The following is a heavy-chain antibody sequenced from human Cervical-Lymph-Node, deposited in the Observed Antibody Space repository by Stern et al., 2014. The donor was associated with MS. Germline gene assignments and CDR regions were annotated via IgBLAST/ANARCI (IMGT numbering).Heavy chain of an antibody. V-gene: IGHV3-66*02. CDR3: ARGWLAS. D-gene: IGHD6-19*01. CDR2: IDSGGST. Sequence: VQLVESGGGLVQPGGSLRLSCVISGFTVNSNYMTWARQAPGQGLECVSVIDSGGSTYYADSVKGRFTISRDNSKNTLFLQMNSLRPEDTAVYFCARGWLASWGQGTLVTVSS. CDR1: GFTVNSNY. J-gene: IGHJ5*02.